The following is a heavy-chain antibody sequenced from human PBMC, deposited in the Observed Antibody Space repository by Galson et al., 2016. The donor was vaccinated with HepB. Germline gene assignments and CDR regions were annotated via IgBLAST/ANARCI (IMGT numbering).Heavy chain of an antibody. D-gene: IGHD1-26*01. CDR2: MYRSGSV. CDR1: GLPVSPNY. V-gene: IGHV3-53*01. Sequence: SLRLSCAVSGLPVSPNYMNWVRQAPGKGLEWVSVMYRSGSVYYADSVKGRFTTSRDNSKNTLYLQMNSLRADDTAVYYCAKGGSGSYWRNAFDIWGQGTMVTVSS. CDR3: AKGGSGSYWRNAFDI. J-gene: IGHJ3*02.